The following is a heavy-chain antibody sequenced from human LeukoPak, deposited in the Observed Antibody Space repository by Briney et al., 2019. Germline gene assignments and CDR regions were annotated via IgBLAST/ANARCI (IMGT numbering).Heavy chain of an antibody. Sequence: PGGSLRLSCAASGFTFSSYSMNWFRQAPGKGLEWVSYISTSSETIYYADSVKGRFTISRDNAKNSLFLQMNSLSAEDTAVYYCARDRDSSGWVPGHIWGQGTMVTVSS. V-gene: IGHV3-48*01. CDR1: GFTFSSYS. J-gene: IGHJ3*02. CDR2: ISTSSETI. CDR3: ARDRDSSGWVPGHI. D-gene: IGHD6-19*01.